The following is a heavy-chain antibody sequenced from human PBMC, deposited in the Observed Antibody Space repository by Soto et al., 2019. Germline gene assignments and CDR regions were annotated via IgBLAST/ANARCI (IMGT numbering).Heavy chain of an antibody. D-gene: IGHD1-26*01. V-gene: IGHV4-59*01. CDR2: IYYRGST. J-gene: IGHJ4*02. CDR3: AREVGASPDYFDF. CDR1: SASISGYY. Sequence: KPSETLSLTCTVSSASISGYYWNWIRQPPGKGLEWIGYIYYRGSTIYNPSLRSRVTISLDTSKNQFSLKLSSVTTADTAVYYCAREVGASPDYFDFWGQGIQVTVSS.